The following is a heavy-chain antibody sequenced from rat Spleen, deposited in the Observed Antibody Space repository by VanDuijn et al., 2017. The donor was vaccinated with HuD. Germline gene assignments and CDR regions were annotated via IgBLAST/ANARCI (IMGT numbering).Heavy chain of an antibody. J-gene: IGHJ2*01. CDR3: VRESRTGNYFDD. CDR2: IWTGGST. D-gene: IGHD5-1*01. V-gene: IGHV2-30*01. CDR1: GFSLTNYN. Sequence: QVQLKESGPGLVQTSQTLSLTCTVSGFSLTNYNVHCVRQPSGKGLEWRGMIWTGGSTDYNSSLRSRLSISRDTSESQVFLKMNSLRTEDIATYYCVRESRTGNYFDDWGQGVMVTVSS.